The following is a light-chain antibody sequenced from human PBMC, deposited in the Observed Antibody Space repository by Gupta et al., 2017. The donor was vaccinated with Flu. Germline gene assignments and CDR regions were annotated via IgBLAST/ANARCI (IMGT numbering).Light chain of an antibody. CDR1: SSDVGDYNY. Sequence: QSALTQPASVSGSPGQSITISCTGTSSDVGDYNYVSWHQHHPGKAPKLMIYEVSNRPSGVSNRFSGSKSDNTAALTISGLQAEDEADYYCSSYTTNSTYVFGTGTKVTVL. J-gene: IGLJ1*01. V-gene: IGLV2-14*01. CDR3: SSYTTNSTYV. CDR2: EVS.